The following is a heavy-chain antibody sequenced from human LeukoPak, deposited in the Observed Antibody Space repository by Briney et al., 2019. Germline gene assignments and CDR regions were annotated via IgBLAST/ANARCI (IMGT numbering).Heavy chain of an antibody. V-gene: IGHV4-30-2*01. CDR1: GGSISSGGYY. D-gene: IGHD6-19*01. Sequence: SQTLSLTCTVSGGSISSGGYYWSWIRQPPGKGLEWIGYIYHSGSTYYNPSLKSRVTISVDRSKNQFSLKLSSVTAADTAVYYCARWSSGWYYFDYWGQGTLVTVSS. CDR3: ARWSSGWYYFDY. J-gene: IGHJ4*02. CDR2: IYHSGST.